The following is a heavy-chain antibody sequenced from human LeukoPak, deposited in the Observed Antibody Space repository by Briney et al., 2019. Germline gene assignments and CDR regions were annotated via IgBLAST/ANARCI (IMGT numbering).Heavy chain of an antibody. CDR2: INPNSGGT. Sequence: ASVKVSCKASGYTFTGYYMHWVRQAPGQGLEWMGWINPNSGGTNYAQTFQGRVTMTRDTSISTAYMELSRLRSDDTAVYYCARYSSSWLHYYYGMDVWGQGTTVTVPS. CDR3: ARYSSSWLHYYYGMDV. CDR1: GYTFTGYY. V-gene: IGHV1-2*02. D-gene: IGHD6-13*01. J-gene: IGHJ6*02.